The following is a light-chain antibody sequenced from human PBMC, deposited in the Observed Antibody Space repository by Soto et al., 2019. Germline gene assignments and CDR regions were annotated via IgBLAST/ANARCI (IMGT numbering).Light chain of an antibody. CDR3: QQYNNWPET. J-gene: IGKJ1*01. V-gene: IGKV3-15*01. Sequence: EIVMTQSPATLSVPPGEIATLSCRASQSVSSNLAWYQQKVGQAPRVLIYDASTKATGIPGRFSGSGSGTEFTLTISSLQSEDFAVYDCQQYNNWPETFGQGTKVEIK. CDR2: DAS. CDR1: QSVSSN.